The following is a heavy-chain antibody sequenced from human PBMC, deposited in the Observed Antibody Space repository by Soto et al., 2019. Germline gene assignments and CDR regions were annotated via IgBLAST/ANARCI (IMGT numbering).Heavy chain of an antibody. D-gene: IGHD4-17*01. V-gene: IGHV3-49*03. Sequence: EVQLVESGGGLVQPGRSLRLSCTASGFTFGDYAMSWFRQAPGKGLEGVGFIRSKAYGGTTEYAASVKGRFTISRDDSKSIAYLQMNSLKTEDTAVYYCTNRGTTVTTLHVYYYYYYMDVWGKGTTVTVSS. CDR1: GFTFGDYA. CDR2: IRSKAYGGTT. CDR3: TNRGTTVTTLHVYYYYYYMDV. J-gene: IGHJ6*03.